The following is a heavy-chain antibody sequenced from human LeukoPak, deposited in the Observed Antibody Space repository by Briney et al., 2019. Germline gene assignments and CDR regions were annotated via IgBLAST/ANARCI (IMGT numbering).Heavy chain of an antibody. D-gene: IGHD3-9*01. Sequence: SVKVSCRASGGTFSSYAISWVRQAPGQGLEWMGGIIPIFGTANYAQKFQGRVTITADESTSTTYMELSSLRSEDTAVYYCAREPRLRYFDWLPNYFDYWGPGTLVTVSS. CDR3: AREPRLRYFDWLPNYFDY. CDR2: IIPIFGTA. CDR1: GGTFSSYA. V-gene: IGHV1-69*01. J-gene: IGHJ4*02.